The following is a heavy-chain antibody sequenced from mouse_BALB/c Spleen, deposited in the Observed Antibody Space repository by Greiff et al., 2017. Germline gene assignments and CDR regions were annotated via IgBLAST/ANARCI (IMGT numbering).Heavy chain of an antibody. D-gene: IGHD2-9*01. V-gene: IGHV5-17*02. J-gene: IGHJ3*01. CDR1: GFTFSSFG. Sequence: DVQLQESGGGLVQPGGSRKLSCAASGFTFSSFGMHWVRQAPEKGLEWVAYISSGSSTIYYADTVKGRFTISRDNPKNTLFLQMTSLRSEDTAMYYCARSFYGYDGAWFAYWGQGTLVTVSA. CDR3: ARSFYGYDGAWFAY. CDR2: ISSGSSTI.